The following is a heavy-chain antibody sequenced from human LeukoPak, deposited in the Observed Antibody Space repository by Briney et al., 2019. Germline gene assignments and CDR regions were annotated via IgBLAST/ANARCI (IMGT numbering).Heavy chain of an antibody. Sequence: ASVQVSCKASGYNFTNYALNWVRQTPGQGLEWMGWINTNTGHPTYAQGFTGRFVFSLDTSVSTAYLQISSLKAEDTAVYYCARSSVEGSWLYYYFDYWGQGTLVTVSS. V-gene: IGHV7-4-1*02. J-gene: IGHJ4*02. D-gene: IGHD6-13*01. CDR1: GYNFTNYA. CDR2: INTNTGHP. CDR3: ARSSVEGSWLYYYFDY.